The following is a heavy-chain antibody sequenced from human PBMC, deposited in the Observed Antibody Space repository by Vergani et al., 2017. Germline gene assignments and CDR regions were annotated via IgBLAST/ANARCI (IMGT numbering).Heavy chain of an antibody. Sequence: QVQLVQSGSEVKKPGASVKVSCRASGYTFTNYALNWVRQAPGQGLEWMGWINSNSGNPTYAQCFKGRFVFSLASSVSTSYLQINSLQPEDTAVYYCVRARSGSCTGGSCYSGWFDPWGQGTLVTVSS. CDR3: VRARSGSCTGGSCYSGWFDP. CDR1: GYTFTNYA. J-gene: IGHJ5*02. V-gene: IGHV7-4-1*02. D-gene: IGHD2-15*01. CDR2: INSNSGNP.